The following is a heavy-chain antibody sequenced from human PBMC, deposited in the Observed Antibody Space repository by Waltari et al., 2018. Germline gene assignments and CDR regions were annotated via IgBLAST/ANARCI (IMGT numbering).Heavy chain of an antibody. Sequence: EVQLLESGGGLVQPGGSLRLSCAASGFTFSNHAMSWVRQAPGKGLECVSVISCDCRTKYSADAVRDRFTISRDNSRNTLYLEMNSLRAEDTAVYYCARDWRRSLDFFGWLLFALDFWGQGTLVAVSS. D-gene: IGHD3-9*01. CDR2: ISCDCRTK. V-gene: IGHV3-23*01. CDR3: ARDWRRSLDFFGWLLFALDF. J-gene: IGHJ4*02. CDR1: GFTFSNHA.